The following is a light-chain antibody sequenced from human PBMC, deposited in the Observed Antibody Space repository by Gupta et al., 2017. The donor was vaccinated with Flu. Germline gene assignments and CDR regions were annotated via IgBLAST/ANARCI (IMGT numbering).Light chain of an antibody. J-gene: IGLJ3*02. Sequence: GSSDDSFVQWCPQRPGSSPTTVIFDDTQRPSGVPERFSASIDSSSNSASLTNSGLKREDEADYYCQSFDSSDLTWVFGGGTKVTVL. CDR3: QSFDSSDLTWV. CDR1: GSSDDSF. CDR2: DDT. V-gene: IGLV6-57*01.